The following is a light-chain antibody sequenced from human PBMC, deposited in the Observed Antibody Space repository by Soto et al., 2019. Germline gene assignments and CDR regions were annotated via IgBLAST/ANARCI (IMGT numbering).Light chain of an antibody. V-gene: IGLV2-14*03. Sequence: QSVLTQPASVSGSPGQSITISCTGTSSDVGHYNYVSWYQQHPGNAPKLMIYDVRLRPSGVSDRFSGSKSSNTASLTISGLQAEDEADYYCCSYTTTTSRVFGTGTKLTVL. J-gene: IGLJ1*01. CDR1: SSDVGHYNY. CDR2: DVR. CDR3: CSYTTTTSRV.